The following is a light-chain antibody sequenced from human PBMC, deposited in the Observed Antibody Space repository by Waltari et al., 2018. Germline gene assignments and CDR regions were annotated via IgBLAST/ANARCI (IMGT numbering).Light chain of an antibody. CDR1: QSVSANQ. CDR3: QQYGSSPLYT. CDR2: AAS. V-gene: IGKV3-20*01. Sequence: EIVVTQSPGTLSLSPGARATLSCRASQSVSANQLAWYQQKPGQPPRVLIYAASYRATGTPDRFSGSGSGTDFTLTISRLEPEDSAVYYCQQYGSSPLYTFGQGTKLEIK. J-gene: IGKJ2*01.